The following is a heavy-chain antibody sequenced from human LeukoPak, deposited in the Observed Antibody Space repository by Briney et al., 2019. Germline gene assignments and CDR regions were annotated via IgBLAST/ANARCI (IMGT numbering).Heavy chain of an antibody. V-gene: IGHV3-74*01. D-gene: IGHD4-17*01. CDR3: TFSSYGDHVGVDAFDM. CDR2: INSYGSST. CDR1: GFPFSTYW. Sequence: GSLRLSCAASGFPFSTYWMHWVRQAPGKGLVWVSRINSYGSSTNYADSVKGRFTISRDNAKNTVYLQMNSLSAEDTAMYYCTFSSYGDHVGVDAFDMWGQGTMVTVSS. J-gene: IGHJ3*02.